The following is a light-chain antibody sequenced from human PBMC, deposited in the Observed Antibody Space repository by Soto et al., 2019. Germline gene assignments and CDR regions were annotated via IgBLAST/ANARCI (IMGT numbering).Light chain of an antibody. CDR3: QQYGTSPLT. CDR1: QSVSSY. CDR2: GAS. J-gene: IGKJ4*01. V-gene: IGKV3-20*01. Sequence: ALTHSKTTLSQSPLERGTSXGEDTTSEGXASQSVSSYLAWYQQKPGQAPRLLIYGASSRATGIPDRFSGSGSGTGFTLTISRLEPEDFAVYYCQQYGTSPLTFGGGTKVDI.